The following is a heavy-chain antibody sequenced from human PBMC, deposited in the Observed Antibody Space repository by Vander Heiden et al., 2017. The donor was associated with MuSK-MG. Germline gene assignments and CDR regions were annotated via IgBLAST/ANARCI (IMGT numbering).Heavy chain of an antibody. CDR2: ISGSGGST. Sequence: EVQLVESGGGLVQPGGSLRLSCAASGFTFSSYAMGWVRQAPGKGLEWVSAISGSGGSTYYADSVKGRFTISRDNSKNTLYLQMNSLRAEDTAVYYCAKDEYYGSGSPPLADYWGQGTLVTVSS. CDR3: AKDEYYGSGSPPLADY. V-gene: IGHV3-23*04. D-gene: IGHD3-10*01. J-gene: IGHJ4*02. CDR1: GFTFSSYA.